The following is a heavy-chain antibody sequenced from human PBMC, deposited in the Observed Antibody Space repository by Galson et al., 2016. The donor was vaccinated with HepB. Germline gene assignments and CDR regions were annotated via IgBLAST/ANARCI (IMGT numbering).Heavy chain of an antibody. V-gene: IGHV3-11*06. Sequence: LILSCAASGFTFPDYYMTWIRQAPGQGLEWVSYIISSGSYTNYADSVKGRFTISRDNARKSLYLQMHSLRPDDPAVYYCARDDSSWYGYYGMDVWGQGTTVTVSS. CDR3: ARDDSSWYGYYGMDV. CDR2: IISSGSYT. D-gene: IGHD6-13*01. J-gene: IGHJ6*02. CDR1: GFTFPDYY.